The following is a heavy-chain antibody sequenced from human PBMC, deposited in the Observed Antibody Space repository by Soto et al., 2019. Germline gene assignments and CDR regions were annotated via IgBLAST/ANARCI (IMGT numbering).Heavy chain of an antibody. CDR3: ASGWFGEFVYQFDY. CDR2: ISAYNGNT. Sequence: QVQLVQSGAEVKKPGASVKVSCRPSGYTFTSYGITWVRQAPGQGFEWMGWISAYNGNTNYAQKFQGRVTMTTDTVTSTAYRELRSVGSDDAAVYYCASGWFGEFVYQFDYWGQGTLVTVSS. J-gene: IGHJ4*02. V-gene: IGHV1-18*01. D-gene: IGHD3-10*01. CDR1: GYTFTSYG.